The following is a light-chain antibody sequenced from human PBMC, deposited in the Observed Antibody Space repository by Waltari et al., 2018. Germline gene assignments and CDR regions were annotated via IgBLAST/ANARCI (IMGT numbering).Light chain of an antibody. Sequence: DIQMTQSPSMLSASVGDRVTITCRASQTMLGWLAWYQLKPGLAPKLLIYDASNLGGGVPSRFSGSGFGTNFTLTISSLQPDDFATYYCQQYSSFSTFGLGTKV. J-gene: IGKJ1*01. CDR1: QTMLGW. CDR3: QQYSSFST. CDR2: DAS. V-gene: IGKV1-5*01.